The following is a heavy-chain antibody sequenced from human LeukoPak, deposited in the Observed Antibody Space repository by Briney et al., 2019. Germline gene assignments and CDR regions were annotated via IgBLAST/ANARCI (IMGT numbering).Heavy chain of an antibody. Sequence: GGSLRLSCAASGFTFSSYAMSWVRQAPGKGLEYTSAISSSGDDTLYADSVKGRFTISRDNFKNTLYLQMNSLRAEDTAVYYCAKGQTWASVYFDSWGQGTLVTVSS. D-gene: IGHD7-27*01. CDR3: AKGQTWASVYFDS. J-gene: IGHJ4*02. CDR2: ISSSGDDT. V-gene: IGHV3-23*01. CDR1: GFTFSSYA.